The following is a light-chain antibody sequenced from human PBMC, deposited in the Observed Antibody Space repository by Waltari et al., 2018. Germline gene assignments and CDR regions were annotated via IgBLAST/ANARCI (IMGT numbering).Light chain of an antibody. Sequence: QSALTQPASVSGSPGQSLTISCTGTNRYVWGYDSVSCYQQHAGQAPKLVIYDVSNRPSGVSNRFSGSKSGNTASLTIAGLQAEDEANYYCNSYSTTSAPVVFGGGTTLTVL. J-gene: IGLJ2*01. CDR2: DVS. V-gene: IGLV2-14*03. CDR3: NSYSTTSAPVV. CDR1: NRYVWGYDS.